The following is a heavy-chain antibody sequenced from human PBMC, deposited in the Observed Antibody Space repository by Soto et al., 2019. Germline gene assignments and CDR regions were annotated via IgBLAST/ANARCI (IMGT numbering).Heavy chain of an antibody. V-gene: IGHV1-69*13. Sequence: SVKVSCKASGGTFSSYAISWVRQAPGQGLEWMGGIIPIFGTANYAQKFQGRVTITADESTSTAYMELSSLRSEDTAVYYCARVGGYSGYEPEYYFDYWGQGTLVTVSS. J-gene: IGHJ4*02. CDR2: IIPIFGTA. D-gene: IGHD5-12*01. CDR3: ARVGGYSGYEPEYYFDY. CDR1: GGTFSSYA.